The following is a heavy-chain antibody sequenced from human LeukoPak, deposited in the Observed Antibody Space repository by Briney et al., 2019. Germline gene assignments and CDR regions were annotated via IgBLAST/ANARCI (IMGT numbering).Heavy chain of an antibody. CDR3: ARGRYYYDSSGSFDY. CDR1: GFTFSDYY. J-gene: IGHJ4*02. V-gene: IGHV3-11*04. D-gene: IGHD3-22*01. Sequence: GGSLRLSCAASGFTFSDYYMSWIRQAPGKGLEWVSYISSSGSTIYYADSVKGRFTISRDNAKDSLYLQMNSLRAEDTAVYYCARGRYYYDSSGSFDYWGQGTLVTVSS. CDR2: ISSSGSTI.